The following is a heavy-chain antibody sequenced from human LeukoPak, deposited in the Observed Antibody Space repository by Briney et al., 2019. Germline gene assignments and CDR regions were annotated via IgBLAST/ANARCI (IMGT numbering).Heavy chain of an antibody. CDR3: ARGGARQQLVENYFDY. D-gene: IGHD6-13*01. CDR1: GFIVSSNY. V-gene: IGHV3-53*01. Sequence: PGGSLRLSCAASGFIVSSNYMSWVRQAPGKGLEWVSVTYRGGSTYYADSVKGRFTVSRDNSKNTLYLQTNSLRAEDTAVYYCARGGARQQLVENYFDYWGQGTLVTVSS. J-gene: IGHJ4*02. CDR2: TYRGGST.